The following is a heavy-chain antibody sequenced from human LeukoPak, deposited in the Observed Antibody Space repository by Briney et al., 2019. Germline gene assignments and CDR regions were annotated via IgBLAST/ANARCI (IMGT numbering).Heavy chain of an antibody. J-gene: IGHJ5*02. CDR2: ISSSSSYI. D-gene: IGHD6-13*01. CDR1: GFTFSSYS. Sequence: GGSLRLSCAASGFTFSSYSMNWVRQAPGKGLEWGSSISSSSSYIYYADSVKGRFTISRDNAKNSLYLQMNSLRAEDTAVYYCARSPRMARIAAAALAFDPWGQGTLVTVSS. CDR3: ARSPRMARIAAAALAFDP. V-gene: IGHV3-21*01.